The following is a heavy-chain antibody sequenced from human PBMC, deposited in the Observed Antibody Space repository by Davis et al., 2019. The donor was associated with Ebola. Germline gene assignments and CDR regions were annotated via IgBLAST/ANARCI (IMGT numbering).Heavy chain of an antibody. J-gene: IGHJ4*02. V-gene: IGHV3-30*03. CDR1: GFTFSSYG. CDR3: ARDHGYCSGGSCYSSYFDY. CDR2: TSYDGSNK. Sequence: GESLKISCAASGFTFSSYGMHWVRQAPGKGLEWVAMTSYDGSNKNYADSVKGRFTISRDNSKSTLYLQMNSLRAEDTAVYYCARDHGYCSGGSCYSSYFDYWGQGTLVTVSS. D-gene: IGHD2-15*01.